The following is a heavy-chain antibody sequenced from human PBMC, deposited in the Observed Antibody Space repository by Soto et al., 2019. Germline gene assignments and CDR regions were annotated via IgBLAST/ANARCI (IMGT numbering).Heavy chain of an antibody. V-gene: IGHV3-23*01. J-gene: IGHJ4*02. D-gene: IGHD1-1*01. CDR1: GFTFSSVA. CDR3: AKLYWNPRYFDY. CDR2: ISDNGGNT. Sequence: XGSLRLSCAASGFTFSSVAMTWVRQAPGKGLEWVSSISDNGGNTDYADSVRGRFTLSRDNSKNTLYLQMNHLKAEDTAVYYCAKLYWNPRYFDYWGQGARVTVSS.